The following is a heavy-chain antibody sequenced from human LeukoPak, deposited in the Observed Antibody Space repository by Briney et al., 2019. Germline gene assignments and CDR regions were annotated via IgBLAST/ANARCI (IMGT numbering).Heavy chain of an antibody. CDR3: AREELSGSYFPY. Sequence: SVKVSCKASGYTFTGYYMHWVRQAPGQGLEWMGGIIPIFGTANYAQKFQGRVTITADESTSTAYMELSSLRSEDTAVYYCAREELSGSYFPYWGQGTLVTVSS. J-gene: IGHJ4*02. V-gene: IGHV1-69*13. D-gene: IGHD1-26*01. CDR2: IIPIFGTA. CDR1: GYTFTGYY.